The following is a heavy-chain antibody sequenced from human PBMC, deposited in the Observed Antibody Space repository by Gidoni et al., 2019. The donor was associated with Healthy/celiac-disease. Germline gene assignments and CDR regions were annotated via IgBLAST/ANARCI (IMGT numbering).Heavy chain of an antibody. D-gene: IGHD1-7*01. J-gene: IGHJ4*02. Sequence: QVQLVQSGAEVKKPGAPVKVSCKASGYTFTSYAMHWVRQAPGQRLEWMGWINAGNGNTKYSQKFQGRVTITRDTSASTAYMELSSLRSEDTAVYYCARGGTKTGYYFDYWGQGTLVTVSS. V-gene: IGHV1-3*01. CDR2: INAGNGNT. CDR3: ARGGTKTGYYFDY. CDR1: GYTFTSYA.